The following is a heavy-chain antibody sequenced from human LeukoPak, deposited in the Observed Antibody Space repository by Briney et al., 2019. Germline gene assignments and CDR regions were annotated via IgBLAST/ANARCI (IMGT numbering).Heavy chain of an antibody. CDR1: GYTFTSYD. D-gene: IGHD6-19*01. Sequence: ASVKVSCKASGYTFTSYDINWVRQATGQGLEWMGWMNPNSGNTGYAQKFQGRVTMTRDTSTSTVYMELSSLRSEDTAVYYCARGESARRDIAVAGVSDYWGQGTLVTVSS. V-gene: IGHV1-8*02. CDR2: MNPNSGNT. J-gene: IGHJ4*02. CDR3: ARGESARRDIAVAGVSDY.